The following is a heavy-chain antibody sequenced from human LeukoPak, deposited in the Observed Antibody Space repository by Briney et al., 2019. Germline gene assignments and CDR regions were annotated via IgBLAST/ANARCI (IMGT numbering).Heavy chain of an antibody. Sequence: GASVKVSCKASGGTFSSYAISWVRQAPGQGLEWMGGIIPIFGTANYAQKFQGRVTITADESTSTAYMELSSLRSEDTAVYYCARGGFHYDILTGRRTNPPDYWGQGTLVTVSS. D-gene: IGHD3-9*01. CDR3: ARGGFHYDILTGRRTNPPDY. V-gene: IGHV1-69*13. CDR2: IIPIFGTA. CDR1: GGTFSSYA. J-gene: IGHJ4*02.